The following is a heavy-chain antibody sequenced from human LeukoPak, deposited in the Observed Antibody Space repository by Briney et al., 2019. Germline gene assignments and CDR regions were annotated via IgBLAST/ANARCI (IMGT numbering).Heavy chain of an antibody. V-gene: IGHV1-69*04. J-gene: IGHJ4*02. CDR1: GSTFSSYA. CDR3: AREGSSFAIDY. D-gene: IGHD3-10*01. Sequence: RASVKVSCKASGSTFSSYAISWVRQAPGQGLEWMGRIIPILGIANYAQKFQGRVTITADKSTSTAYMELSSLRSEDTAVHYCAREGSSFAIDYWGQGTLVTVSS. CDR2: IIPILGIA.